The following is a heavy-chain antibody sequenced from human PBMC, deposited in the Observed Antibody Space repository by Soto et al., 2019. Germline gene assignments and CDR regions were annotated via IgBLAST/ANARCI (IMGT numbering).Heavy chain of an antibody. CDR3: ARGGIVPFDY. J-gene: IGHJ4*02. Sequence: ASVKVSCKASGYTFTSYAMHWVRQAPGQRLEWMGWINAGNGNTKYSQKFQGRVTMTTDTSTSTAYMELRSLRSDDTAVYYCARGGIVPFDYWGQGTLVTVSS. D-gene: IGHD1-26*01. CDR1: GYTFTSYA. V-gene: IGHV1-3*01. CDR2: INAGNGNT.